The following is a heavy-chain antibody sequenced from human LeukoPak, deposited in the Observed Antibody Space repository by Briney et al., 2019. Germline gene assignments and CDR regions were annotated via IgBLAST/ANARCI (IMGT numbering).Heavy chain of an antibody. J-gene: IGHJ2*01. D-gene: IGHD3-9*01. Sequence: SETLSLTCTISGGSVSDYYWSWIRQSPGKGLEWIGYIYYSGSTNYNPSLKSRVTISVDTSKNQFSLKLSSVTAADTAVYYCARDAVLTGSPYRYFDLWGRGTLVTVSS. V-gene: IGHV4-59*02. CDR1: GGSVSDYY. CDR2: IYYSGST. CDR3: ARDAVLTGSPYRYFDL.